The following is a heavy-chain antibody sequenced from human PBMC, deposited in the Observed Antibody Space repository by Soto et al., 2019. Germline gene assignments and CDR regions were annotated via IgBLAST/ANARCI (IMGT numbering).Heavy chain of an antibody. J-gene: IGHJ3*02. CDR3: ARHMYGSVGYAGHAFDI. V-gene: IGHV5-51*01. CDR1: GYTFSSHW. D-gene: IGHD6-19*01. CDR2: ISPSDSDT. Sequence: EVQLVQSGTEVKKSGESLKISCKGSGYTFSSHWIGWMRQMPGKGLEWMGVISPSDSDTRYSPSLQGQVTISVDKSISTAYLQWSSLKASDTAVYYCARHMYGSVGYAGHAFDIWGQGTMVTVSS.